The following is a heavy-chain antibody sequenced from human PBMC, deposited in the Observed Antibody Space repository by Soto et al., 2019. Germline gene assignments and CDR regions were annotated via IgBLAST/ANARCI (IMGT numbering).Heavy chain of an antibody. J-gene: IGHJ6*02. Sequence: ASVKVSCKASGYTFTSYYMHWVRQAPGQGLEWMGIINPSGGSTSYAQKFQGRVNMTRDTSTSTVYMELSSLRSEDTAVYYCARGSVVVVVAATVGPYYYGMDVWGQGTTVTVSS. CDR1: GYTFTSYY. D-gene: IGHD2-15*01. CDR2: INPSGGST. V-gene: IGHV1-46*01. CDR3: ARGSVVVVVAATVGPYYYGMDV.